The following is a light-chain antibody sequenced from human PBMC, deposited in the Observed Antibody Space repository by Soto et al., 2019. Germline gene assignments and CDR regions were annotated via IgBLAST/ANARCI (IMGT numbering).Light chain of an antibody. CDR3: QQYDDYCT. CDR1: QSISSW. Sequence: DIQLTQSPSTLSASVGDRVTINCRASQSISSWLAWYQQRPGKVPKLQISKASNLESGVPSRFSGRGSGTEFSLTINSLQPDDFAIYYCQQYDDYCTFGPGTRVDVK. V-gene: IGKV1-5*03. CDR2: KAS. J-gene: IGKJ3*01.